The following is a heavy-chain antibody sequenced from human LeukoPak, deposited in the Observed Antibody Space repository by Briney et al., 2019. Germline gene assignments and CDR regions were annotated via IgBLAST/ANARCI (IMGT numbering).Heavy chain of an antibody. J-gene: IGHJ1*01. CDR2: IYYSGRT. V-gene: IGHV4-39*01. CDR1: GGSISSSRYY. Sequence: PSETLSLTCTVSGGSISSSRYYWGWIRQPPGQGLEWIERIYYSGRTYYNPPLPSRVTIDVDTSHNQFYLTLGYVAATHTPVYSCGSVSYRNLAAWGEGTPVTASS. D-gene: IGHD3-10*01. CDR3: GSVSYRNLAA.